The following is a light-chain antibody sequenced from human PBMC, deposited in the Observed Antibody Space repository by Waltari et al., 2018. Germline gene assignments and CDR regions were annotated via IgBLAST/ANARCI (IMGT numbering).Light chain of an antibody. J-gene: IGLJ1*01. CDR3: AAWDDSLSGYV. CDR1: TSNVGTKT. CDR2: KND. V-gene: IGLV1-44*01. Sequence: QSVLTQPPSASGTPGERVTISCSGSTSNVGTKTVNWYQHFPGMAPKLLIYKNDKRHAGVPDRFSSSQSGTSACLATSGLQSEDEAVYYCAAWDDSLSGYVFGTGTKVSV.